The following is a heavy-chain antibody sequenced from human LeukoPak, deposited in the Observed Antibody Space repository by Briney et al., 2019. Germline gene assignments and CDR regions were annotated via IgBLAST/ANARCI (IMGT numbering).Heavy chain of an antibody. CDR3: ARLVTMVVTPVNY. D-gene: IGHD4-23*01. CDR2: INPSDSYT. CDR1: GYTFTNYW. J-gene: IGHJ4*02. Sequence: GESLKISCEGSGYTFTNYWIGWVRQMPGKGLEWMGRINPSDSYTNYSPSFQGHVTISVDKSITTAYLQWSSLKASDTALYYCARLVTMVVTPVNYWGQGTLVTVSS. V-gene: IGHV5-10-1*01.